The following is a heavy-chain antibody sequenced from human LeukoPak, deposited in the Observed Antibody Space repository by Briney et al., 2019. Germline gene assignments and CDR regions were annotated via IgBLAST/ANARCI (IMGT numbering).Heavy chain of an antibody. D-gene: IGHD1-26*01. J-gene: IGHJ4*02. CDR3: AKEVRWSYPGALDY. Sequence: GGTLRLSCAASGFTFSSYGMSWVRQAPGKGLEWVSAISGSGGSTYYADSVKGRFTISRDNSKNTLYLQMNSLRAEDTAVYYCAKEVRWSYPGALDYWGQGTLVTVSS. V-gene: IGHV3-23*01. CDR1: GFTFSSYG. CDR2: ISGSGGST.